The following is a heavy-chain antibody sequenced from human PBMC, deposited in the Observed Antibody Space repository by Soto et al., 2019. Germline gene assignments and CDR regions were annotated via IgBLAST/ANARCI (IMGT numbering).Heavy chain of an antibody. CDR2: IYYSVST. D-gene: IGHD1-26*01. Sequence: PSETLSLTCTVSGGSVSSGSYYWSWIRQPPGKGLEWIGYIYYSVSTNYNPSLKSPVTISVDTSKNQFSLKLSSVTAADTAVYYCARSRVPWDRYGMEVWGQGTTVTVSS. CDR1: GGSVSSGSYY. CDR3: ARSRVPWDRYGMEV. J-gene: IGHJ6*02. V-gene: IGHV4-61*01.